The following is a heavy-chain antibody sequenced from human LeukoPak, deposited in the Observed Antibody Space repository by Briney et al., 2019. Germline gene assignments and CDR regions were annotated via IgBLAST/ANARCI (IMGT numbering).Heavy chain of an antibody. CDR2: IIPIFGTA. V-gene: IGHV1-69*13. J-gene: IGHJ4*02. CDR3: ARRVYGHDY. CDR1: GYTFTSYY. D-gene: IGHD2/OR15-2a*01. Sequence: SVKVSCKASGYTFTSYYMHWVRQAPGQGLEWMGGIIPIFGTANYAQKFQGRVTITADESTSTAYMELSSLRSEDTAVYYCARRVYGHDYWGQGTLVTVSS.